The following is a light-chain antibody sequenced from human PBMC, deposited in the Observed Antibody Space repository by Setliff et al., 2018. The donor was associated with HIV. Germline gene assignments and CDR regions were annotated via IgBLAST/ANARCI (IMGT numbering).Light chain of an antibody. CDR1: SSDVGGYNY. V-gene: IGLV2-14*03. CDR2: DVG. Sequence: QSALAQPASVSGSPGQSITISCTGTSSDVGGYNYVSWYQQHPGKAPKLMISDVGNRPSGISNRFSGSKSGNTASLTISGLQAEDEADYYCSSYTSRTPLYVFGTGTKVTVL. J-gene: IGLJ1*01. CDR3: SSYTSRTPLYV.